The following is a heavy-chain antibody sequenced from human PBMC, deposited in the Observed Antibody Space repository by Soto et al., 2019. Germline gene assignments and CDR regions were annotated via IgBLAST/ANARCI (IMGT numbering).Heavy chain of an antibody. CDR2: MNPYSGNT. CDR1: GYTFTSYD. J-gene: IGHJ4*02. Sequence: GASVNVSCKASGYTFTSYDINWVRQASGHGLEWMGWMNPYSGNTGYAQKFQGRVTMTRDTSISTAYMELSSLRSEDTAIYYCTRGDRDCSGASCYDYRSQGTQVTVSS. D-gene: IGHD2-15*01. V-gene: IGHV1-8*01. CDR3: TRGDRDCSGASCYDY.